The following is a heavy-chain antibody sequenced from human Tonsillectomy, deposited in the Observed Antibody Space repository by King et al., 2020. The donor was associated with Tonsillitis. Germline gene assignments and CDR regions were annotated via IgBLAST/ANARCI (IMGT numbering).Heavy chain of an antibody. CDR2: INSGGTA. CDR1: GFTVSSLS. V-gene: IGHV3-53*04. Sequence: VQLVESGGGLVQPGGSLRLSCAVSGFTVSSLSMSWVRQAPGKGLECVSVINSGGTATYADPVKGRFTLSRPNSANKLYLQVNSLRAEDTAVYYCATFVGISAGFDCWGRGTLVTVSS. J-gene: IGHJ4*02. D-gene: IGHD2/OR15-2a*01. CDR3: ATFVGISAGFDC.